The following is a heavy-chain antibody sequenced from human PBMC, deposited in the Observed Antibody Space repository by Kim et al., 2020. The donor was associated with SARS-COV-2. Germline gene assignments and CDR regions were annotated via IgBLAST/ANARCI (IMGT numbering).Heavy chain of an antibody. CDR3: AKDRGLVVPAAIDV. CDR1: GFTFSSYG. D-gene: IGHD2-2*01. Sequence: GGSLRLSCAASGFTFSSYGMHWVRQAPGKGLEWVAVISYDGSNKYYADSVKGRFTISRDNSKNTLYLQMNSLRAEDTAVYYCAKDRGLVVPAAIDVWGKGTTVTVSS. CDR2: ISYDGSNK. J-gene: IGHJ6*04. V-gene: IGHV3-30*18.